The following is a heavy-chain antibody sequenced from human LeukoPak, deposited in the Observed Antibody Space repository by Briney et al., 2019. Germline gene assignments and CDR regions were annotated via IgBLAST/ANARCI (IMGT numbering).Heavy chain of an antibody. CDR2: INPSGGST. J-gene: IGHJ6*02. CDR1: GNTFTSYY. CDR3: ARTLDQLVRSGMDV. Sequence: ASVKVSCKASGNTFTSYYMHWVRQAPGQGLEWMGLINPSGGSTRYAQKFQGRVTMSRDTPTSTVYMDLSSLRAEDTAVYYCARTLDQLVRSGMDVWGQGTTVTVSS. V-gene: IGHV1-46*01. D-gene: IGHD6-13*01.